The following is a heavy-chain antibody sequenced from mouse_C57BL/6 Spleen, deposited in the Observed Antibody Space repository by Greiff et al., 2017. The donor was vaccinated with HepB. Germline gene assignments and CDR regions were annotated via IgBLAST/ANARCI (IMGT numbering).Heavy chain of an antibody. D-gene: IGHD1-1*01. Sequence: EVKLVESGGDLVKPGGSLKLSCAASGFTFSSYGMSWVRQTPDKRLEWVATISSGGSYTYYPDSVKGRFTISRDNAKNTLYLQMSSLKSEDTAMYYCARQHGSSSSWFAYWGQGTLVTVSA. CDR2: ISSGGSYT. CDR1: GFTFSSYG. CDR3: ARQHGSSSSWFAY. J-gene: IGHJ3*01. V-gene: IGHV5-6*01.